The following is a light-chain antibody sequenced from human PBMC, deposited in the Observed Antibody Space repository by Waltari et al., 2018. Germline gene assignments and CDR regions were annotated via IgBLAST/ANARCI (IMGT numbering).Light chain of an antibody. J-gene: IGKJ4*01. CDR3: QQYDGSVLT. CDR1: QTINNNF. CDR2: GAS. V-gene: IGKV3-20*01. Sequence: IVLTQSPDTLYLSPGQRATLSCRASQTINNNFLVWYQHKPGQAPRLIIHGASSRATGFPDRFSGSGSGTDFTLTISSLKPEDSAVYYCQQYDGSVLTFGGGTKVEI.